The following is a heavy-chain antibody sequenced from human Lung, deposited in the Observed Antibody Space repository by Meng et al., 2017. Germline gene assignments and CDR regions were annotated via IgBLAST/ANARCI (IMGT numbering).Heavy chain of an antibody. D-gene: IGHD4-11*01. CDR1: GGSFSDYY. CDR2: INHSGST. Sequence: QAQLQQWGGGLLKPSETLSLTWVVSGGSFSDYYWRWIRQPPGKGLEWIGEINHSGSTNYNPSLESRATISVDTSQNNLSLKLSSVTAADSAVYYCARGPTTMAHDFDYWGQGTLVTVSS. CDR3: ARGPTTMAHDFDY. J-gene: IGHJ4*02. V-gene: IGHV4-34*01.